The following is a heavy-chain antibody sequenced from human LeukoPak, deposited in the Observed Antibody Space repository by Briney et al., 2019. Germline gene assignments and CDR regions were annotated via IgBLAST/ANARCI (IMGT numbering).Heavy chain of an antibody. CDR2: VFHSGNT. CDR3: ARQIVGTSWNYYYSYIDV. D-gene: IGHD1-1*01. CDR1: GGSISSSLYH. J-gene: IGHJ6*03. V-gene: IGHV4-39*01. Sequence: PSETLSLTCSVSGGSISSSLYHWGWLRQPPGKGLEWIGNVFHSGNTYSSPSLQSRVAFSVDTSKNQFSLKLTSVTATDTAVYSCARQIVGTSWNYYYSYIDVWGKGTSVSVSS.